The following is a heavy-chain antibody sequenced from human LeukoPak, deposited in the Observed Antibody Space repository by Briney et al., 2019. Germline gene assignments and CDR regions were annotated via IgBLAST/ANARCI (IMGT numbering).Heavy chain of an antibody. CDR1: GGTFSSYA. J-gene: IGHJ4*02. D-gene: IGHD4-11*01. V-gene: IGHV1-69*04. Sequence: ASVKVSCKASGGTFSSYAISWVRQAPGQGLEWMGRIIPILGIANYAQKFQGRVTITADKSTSTAYMELSSLRSEDTAVYYCAVELSTVSPIDYWGQGTLVTVSS. CDR3: AVELSTVSPIDY. CDR2: IIPILGIA.